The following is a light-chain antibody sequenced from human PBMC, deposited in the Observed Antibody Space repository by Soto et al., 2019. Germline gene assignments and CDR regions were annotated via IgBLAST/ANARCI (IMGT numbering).Light chain of an antibody. CDR3: SSYSSRTTVA. CDR1: SSDVGGYNY. J-gene: IGLJ2*01. Sequence: QSVLTQPASVSGSPGQSITISCTGTSSDVGGYNYVSWYQQHPGKAPKLLIYDVSSRPSGVSDRFSGSKSGNTASLTISGLQAEDEADYYCSSYSSRTTVAFGGGTKLTVL. V-gene: IGLV2-14*03. CDR2: DVS.